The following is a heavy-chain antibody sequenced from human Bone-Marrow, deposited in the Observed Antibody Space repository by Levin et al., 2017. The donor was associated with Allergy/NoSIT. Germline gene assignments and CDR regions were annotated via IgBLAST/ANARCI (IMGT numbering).Heavy chain of an antibody. CDR1: GFTFSDYY. Sequence: SCAASGFTFSDYYMSWIRQAPGKGLEWVSSISSSGSTIYYADSVKGRFTISRDNAKNSLYLQMNSLRAEDTAVYYCARVGYSGYDPVGFGYWGQGTLVTVSS. CDR2: ISSSGSTI. V-gene: IGHV3-11*01. J-gene: IGHJ4*02. CDR3: ARVGYSGYDPVGFGY. D-gene: IGHD5-12*01.